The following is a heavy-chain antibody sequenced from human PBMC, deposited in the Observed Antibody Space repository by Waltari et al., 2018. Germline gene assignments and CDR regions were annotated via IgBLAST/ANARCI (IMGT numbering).Heavy chain of an antibody. CDR2: IRSKAYGGTP. CDR1: GLFFSSFS. V-gene: IGHV3-49*04. CDR3: TTQNTFWSWSY. D-gene: IGHD3-3*01. J-gene: IGHJ4*02. Sequence: EVQLVESGGGLTQPGRSLRLSCTTSGLFFSSFSISWVRQAPGKGLEWVGFIRSKAYGGTPKYAASVRDRFTMSRDDSKSIAYLEMNSLKTEDTAMYFCTTQNTFWSWSYWGRGTLVTVSS.